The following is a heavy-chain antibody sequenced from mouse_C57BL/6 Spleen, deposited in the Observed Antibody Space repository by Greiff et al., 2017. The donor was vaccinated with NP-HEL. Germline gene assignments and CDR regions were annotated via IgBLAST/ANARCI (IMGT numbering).Heavy chain of an antibody. D-gene: IGHD2-1*01. V-gene: IGHV1-69*01. CDR3: ARVYYGNLSAMDY. CDR2: IDPSDSYT. Sequence: QVQLHQPGAELVMPGASVKLSCKASGYTFTSYWMHWVKQRPGQGLEWIGEIDPSDSYTNYNQKFKGKSTLTVDKSSSTAYMQLSSLTSEDSAVYYCARVYYGNLSAMDYWGQGTSVTVSS. J-gene: IGHJ4*01. CDR1: GYTFTSYW.